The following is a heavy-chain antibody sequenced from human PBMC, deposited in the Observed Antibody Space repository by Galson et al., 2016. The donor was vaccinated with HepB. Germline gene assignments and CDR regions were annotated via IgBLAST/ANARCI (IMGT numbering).Heavy chain of an antibody. CDR2: IYPGDSDT. D-gene: IGHD5-24*01. Sequence: QSGAEVKKPGESLKISCKGSGYKFTSYWIGWVRQMPGKGLEWMGIIYPGDSDTRYSPSFQGQVTMSVEKSITTAYLQWSSLKASDTAMYYCARQSRAVERWQKIREVNAFDIWGQGTMLTVSS. CDR1: GYKFTSYW. J-gene: IGHJ3*02. CDR3: ARQSRAVERWQKIREVNAFDI. V-gene: IGHV5-51*01.